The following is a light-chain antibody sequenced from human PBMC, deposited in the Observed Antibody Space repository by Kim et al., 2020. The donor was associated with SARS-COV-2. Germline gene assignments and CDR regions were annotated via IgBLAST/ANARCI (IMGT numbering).Light chain of an antibody. CDR3: QVWVRSSDHRV. V-gene: IGLV3-21*04. Sequence: SYELAQPPSVSVAPGKTARITCGGSNIGGESVHWYQQKPGLAPVLIISYDSDRPSGIPERFSGSNSGNTATLTISRVEAGDEADYYCQVWVRSSDHRVFGGGTQLTVL. J-gene: IGLJ3*02. CDR1: NIGGES. CDR2: YDS.